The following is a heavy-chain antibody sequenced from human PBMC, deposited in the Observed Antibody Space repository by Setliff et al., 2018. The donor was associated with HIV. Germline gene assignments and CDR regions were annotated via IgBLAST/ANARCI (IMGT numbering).Heavy chain of an antibody. V-gene: IGHV4-4*07. CDR2: IYTSGST. Sequence: SETLSLTCTVSGGSISSYYWSWIRQPAGKGLEWIGRIYTSGSTNYNPSLTSRVTMSVDTSKNQFSLKLISVTAADTAVYYCARETSGYYDILTGLYYFDYWGQGTLVTVSS. CDR1: GGSISSYY. J-gene: IGHJ4*02. D-gene: IGHD3-9*01. CDR3: ARETSGYYDILTGLYYFDY.